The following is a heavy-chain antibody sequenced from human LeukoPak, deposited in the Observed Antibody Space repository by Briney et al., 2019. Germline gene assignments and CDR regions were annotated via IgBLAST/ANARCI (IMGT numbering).Heavy chain of an antibody. CDR1: GFTFTSYW. D-gene: IGHD4-17*01. Sequence: PGGSLRLSCVASGFTFTSYWMSWVRQAPGKGLEWVANIKQDGSEKNYVDSVKGRFTISRDNAKNSMSLQMNRLRAEDTAVYYCARVDYGDSYYYGMDVWGQGTTVTVSS. J-gene: IGHJ6*02. CDR2: IKQDGSEK. V-gene: IGHV3-7*03. CDR3: ARVDYGDSYYYGMDV.